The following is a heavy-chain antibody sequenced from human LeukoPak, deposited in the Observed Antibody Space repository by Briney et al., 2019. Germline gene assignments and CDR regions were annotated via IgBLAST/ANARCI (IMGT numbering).Heavy chain of an antibody. V-gene: IGHV3-7*04. J-gene: IGHJ4*02. CDR1: GFTFSSYW. CDR2: INQDGSEK. D-gene: IGHD2-15*01. Sequence: PGGSLRLSCAASGFTFSSYWMSWVRQAPGKGLEWVANINQDGSEKYFVDSVKGRFTISRDNAKNSLYLQMNSLRAEDTAVYYCARVHPQYCSGGSCFDYWGQGTMVTVSS. CDR3: ARVHPQYCSGGSCFDY.